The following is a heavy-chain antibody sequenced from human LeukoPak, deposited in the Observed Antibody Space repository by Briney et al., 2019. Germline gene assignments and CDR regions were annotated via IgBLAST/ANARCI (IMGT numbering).Heavy chain of an antibody. CDR2: IKENGNEK. Sequence: GGSLRLSCATSGFTFNNYWMSWVRQAPGVGLEWVANIKENGNEKNYVDSVKGRFTISRDNVDNLLYLQMNSLRVEDTAVYHCVRGGAMFDVWGQGTMVTVSS. V-gene: IGHV3-7*01. CDR3: VRGGAMFDV. J-gene: IGHJ3*01. D-gene: IGHD2-2*01. CDR1: GFTFNNYW.